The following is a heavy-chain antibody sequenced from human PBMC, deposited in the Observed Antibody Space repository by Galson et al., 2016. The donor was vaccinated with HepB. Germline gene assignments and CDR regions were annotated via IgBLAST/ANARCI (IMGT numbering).Heavy chain of an antibody. V-gene: IGHV6-1*01. Sequence: CAISGDSVSSNSVAWNWIRQSPSRGLEWLGRTYKNYATSVKGRITINSDTSKNQFSLHLNSVTPDDTAVYYCARGIWNSFDVWCQGTVVTVSS. CDR3: ARGIWNSFDV. D-gene: IGHD2-15*01. CDR1: GDSVSSNSVA. CDR2: TYK. J-gene: IGHJ3*01.